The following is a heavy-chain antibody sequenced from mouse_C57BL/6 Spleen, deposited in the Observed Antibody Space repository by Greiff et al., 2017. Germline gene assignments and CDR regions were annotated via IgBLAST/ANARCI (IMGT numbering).Heavy chain of an antibody. V-gene: IGHV1-61*01. CDR2: IYPSDSET. Sequence: QVQLQQSGAELVRPGSSVKLSCKASGYTFTSYWMDWVKQRPGQGLEWIGNIYPSDSETHYNQKFKDKATLTVDKSSSTAYMQLSSLTSEDSAVYYCARGALGNWYFDVWGTGTTVTVSS. CDR3: ARGALGNWYFDV. J-gene: IGHJ1*03. CDR1: GYTFTSYW.